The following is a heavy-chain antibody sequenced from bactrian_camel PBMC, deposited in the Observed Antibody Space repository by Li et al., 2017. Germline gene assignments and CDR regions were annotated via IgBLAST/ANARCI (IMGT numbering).Heavy chain of an antibody. CDR2: IDTDGST. D-gene: IGHD4*01. J-gene: IGHJ6*01. CDR1: GYTYNGYC. CDR3: ARPVFHYDNEYEAFAY. V-gene: IGHV3S1*01. Sequence: HVQLVESGGGSVQSGGSLTLTCVASGYTYNGYCMGWFRLAPGKEREGVAIIDTDGSTFYADSVAGRFTISRDNTTKNTLFLQLNSLKTEDTAVYYCARPVFHYDNEYEAFAYWGQGTQVTVS.